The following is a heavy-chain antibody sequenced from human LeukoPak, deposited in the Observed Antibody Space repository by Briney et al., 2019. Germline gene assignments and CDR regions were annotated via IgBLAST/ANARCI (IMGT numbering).Heavy chain of an antibody. V-gene: IGHV1-18*01. D-gene: IGHD6-19*01. CDR3: ARGRSGLVPDAFDI. J-gene: IGHJ3*02. CDR2: ISAYNGNT. Sequence: ASVNASCKASGYTFTSYGISWVRQAPGQGLEWMGWISAYNGNTNYAQKLQGRVTMTTDTSTSTAYMELRSLRSDDTAVYYCARGRSGLVPDAFDIWGQGTMVTVSS. CDR1: GYTFTSYG.